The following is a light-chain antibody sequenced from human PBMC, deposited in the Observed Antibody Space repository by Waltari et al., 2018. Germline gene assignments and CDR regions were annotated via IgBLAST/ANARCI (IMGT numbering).Light chain of an antibody. CDR2: AAS. CDR1: QSISSY. Sequence: TQSPSSLSASVGDRVTITCRASQSISSYLNWYQQKPGKAPKLLIYAASSLQSGVPSRFSGSGSGTDFTLTISSLQPEDFATYYCQQSYSTPPLTFGGGTKVEIK. V-gene: IGKV1-39*01. J-gene: IGKJ4*01. CDR3: QQSYSTPPLT.